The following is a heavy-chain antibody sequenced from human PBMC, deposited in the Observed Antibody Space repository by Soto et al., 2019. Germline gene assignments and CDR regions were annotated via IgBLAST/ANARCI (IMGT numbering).Heavy chain of an antibody. Sequence: SETLSLTCTVSGGSISSYYWSWIRQPPGKGLEWIGYIYYSGSTNYNPSLKSRVTISVDTSKNQFSLKMSSVTAADTAVYYCARDDSDSSGYYAAHDFDYWGQGTLVTVS. V-gene: IGHV4-59*01. CDR3: ARDDSDSSGYYAAHDFDY. CDR2: IYYSGST. D-gene: IGHD3-22*01. J-gene: IGHJ4*02. CDR1: GGSISSYY.